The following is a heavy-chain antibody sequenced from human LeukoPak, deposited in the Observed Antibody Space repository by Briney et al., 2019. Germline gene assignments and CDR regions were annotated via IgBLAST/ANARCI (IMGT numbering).Heavy chain of an antibody. CDR2: IWYDGSNK. CDR3: ARVNCDYGAYVGAFDI. J-gene: IGHJ3*02. V-gene: IGHV3-33*01. D-gene: IGHD4-17*01. CDR1: GFTFSSYA. Sequence: PGGSLRLSCAASGFTFSSYAMHWVRQAPGKGLEWVAVIWYDGSNKYYVDSVKGRFPISRDNSKNTLSLQMNSLRAEDTAVYYCARVNCDYGAYVGAFDIWGQGTMVTVSS.